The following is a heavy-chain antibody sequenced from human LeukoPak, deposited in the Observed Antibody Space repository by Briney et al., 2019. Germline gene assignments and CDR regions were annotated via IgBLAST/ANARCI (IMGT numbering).Heavy chain of an antibody. V-gene: IGHV3-74*01. CDR2: VNADASST. CDR1: GFTFSSYW. Sequence: QSGGSLRLSCGASGFTFSSYWMHWVRQAPGKGLVCVSRVNADASSTSYADSVKGRFTISRDNAKNTLYLQMNSLRAEDPAVYYCAGVDYYDSSGFPWGMDVWGQGTTVTVSS. CDR3: AGVDYYDSSGFPWGMDV. D-gene: IGHD3-22*01. J-gene: IGHJ6*02.